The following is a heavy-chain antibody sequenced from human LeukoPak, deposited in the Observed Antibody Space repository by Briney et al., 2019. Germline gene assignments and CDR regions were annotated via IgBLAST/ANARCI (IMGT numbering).Heavy chain of an antibody. D-gene: IGHD3-16*01. CDR2: IKQDGSEK. Sequence: GGSLRLSCAASGFTFSSYGMHWVRQAPGKGLEWVAHIKQDGSEKYYVDSVKGRFTISRDNAKNSLYLQMNSLRAEDTAVYYCARDLISVPLTFDIWGQGTMVTVSS. V-gene: IGHV3-7*01. CDR1: GFTFSSYG. CDR3: ARDLISVPLTFDI. J-gene: IGHJ3*02.